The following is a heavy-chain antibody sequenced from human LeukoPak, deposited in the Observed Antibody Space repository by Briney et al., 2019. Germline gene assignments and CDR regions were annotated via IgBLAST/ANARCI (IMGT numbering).Heavy chain of an antibody. CDR1: GYTLTELS. J-gene: IGHJ4*02. Sequence: AASVTVSCTVSGYTLTELSMHWVRQAPGKGLEWMGGFDPEDGETIYAQKFQGRVTMTEDTSTDTAYMELSSLRSEDTAVYYCATDKILNYYDSSGYYMSDYWGQGTLVTVSS. CDR2: FDPEDGET. V-gene: IGHV1-24*01. D-gene: IGHD3-22*01. CDR3: ATDKILNYYDSSGYYMSDY.